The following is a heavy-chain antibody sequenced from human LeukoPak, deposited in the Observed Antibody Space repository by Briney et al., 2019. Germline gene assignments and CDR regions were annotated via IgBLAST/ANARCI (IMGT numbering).Heavy chain of an antibody. CDR1: GFTFSSYG. V-gene: IGHV3-30*18. CDR3: AKDQGMFGQWLVPDY. D-gene: IGHD6-19*01. Sequence: GGSLRLSCAASGFTFSSYGMHRVRQAPGKGLEWVAVISYDGSNKYYADSVKGRFTISRDNSKNTPYLQMNSLRAEDTAVYYCAKDQGMFGQWLVPDYWGQGTLVTVSS. J-gene: IGHJ4*02. CDR2: ISYDGSNK.